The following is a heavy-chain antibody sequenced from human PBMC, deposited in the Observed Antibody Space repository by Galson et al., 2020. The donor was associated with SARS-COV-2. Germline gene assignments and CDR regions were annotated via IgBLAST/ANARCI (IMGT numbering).Heavy chain of an antibody. D-gene: IGHD7-27*01. V-gene: IGHV3-48*03. CDR3: SKLGYSSNWGYYYGMDV. J-gene: IGHJ6*02. CDR1: GFIFSTYE. CDR2: ISGSGDAV. Sequence: GESLKISCAASGFIFSTYEMTWVRQAAGKGLECISYISGSGDAVFYADSVKGRFTISRDNAKNSLYLQMNSLRAEDTAVYYCSKLGYSSNWGYYYGMDVWGQGTTVTVAS.